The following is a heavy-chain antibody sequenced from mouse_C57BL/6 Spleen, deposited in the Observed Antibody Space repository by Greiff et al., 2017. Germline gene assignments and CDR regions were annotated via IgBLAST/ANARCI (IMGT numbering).Heavy chain of an antibody. J-gene: IGHJ4*01. Sequence: QVQLQQPGAELVKPGASVKMSCKASGYTFTSYWITWVKQRPGQGLEWIGDSYPGSGSTNYNEKFKSKATLTVDTSSSTAYMQLSSLTSEDSAVYYCAREDYGALYYAMDYWGQGTSVTVSS. V-gene: IGHV1-55*01. CDR2: SYPGSGST. D-gene: IGHD1-1*01. CDR3: AREDYGALYYAMDY. CDR1: GYTFTSYW.